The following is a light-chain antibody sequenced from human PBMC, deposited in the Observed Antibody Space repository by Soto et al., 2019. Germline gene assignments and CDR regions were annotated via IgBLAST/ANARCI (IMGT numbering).Light chain of an antibody. V-gene: IGKV3-15*01. CDR3: QQYNNWPPWT. J-gene: IGKJ1*01. Sequence: IVMTQSPATLSVSPGERATLSCRASQSVSSNLAWYQQKPGQAPRLLIYGASTRDTGIPARFSGSGAGTDFTLTISSLQSEDFAVYYCQQYNNWPPWTFGQGTKVEIK. CDR1: QSVSSN. CDR2: GAS.